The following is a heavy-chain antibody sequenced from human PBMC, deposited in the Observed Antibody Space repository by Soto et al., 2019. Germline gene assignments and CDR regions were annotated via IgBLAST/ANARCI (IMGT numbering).Heavy chain of an antibody. CDR1: GYTFTSYG. V-gene: IGHV1-18*04. Sequence: ASVKVSCKASGYTFTSYGISWVRQAPGQGLEWMGWISAYNGNTNYAQKLQGRVTMTTDTSTSTAYMELRSLRSDDTAVYYCARENCSGGSCYSLRGPCYYYYGMDVWGQGTTVTVSS. CDR3: ARENCSGGSCYSLRGPCYYYYGMDV. CDR2: ISAYNGNT. D-gene: IGHD2-15*01. J-gene: IGHJ6*02.